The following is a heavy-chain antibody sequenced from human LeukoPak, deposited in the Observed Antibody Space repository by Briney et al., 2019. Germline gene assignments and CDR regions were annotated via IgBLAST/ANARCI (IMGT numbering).Heavy chain of an antibody. V-gene: IGHV1-69*06. D-gene: IGHD3-22*01. CDR2: IIPIFGTA. CDR3: ARDLYYYDSSGYYSYFDY. CDR1: GGTFSSYA. Sequence: SVKVSCKASGGTFSSYAISWVRQAPGQGLEWMGGIIPIFGTANYAQKFQGRVTITADKSTSTAYMELSSLRSEDTAVYYCARDLYYYDSSGYYSYFDYWGQGTLVTVSS. J-gene: IGHJ4*02.